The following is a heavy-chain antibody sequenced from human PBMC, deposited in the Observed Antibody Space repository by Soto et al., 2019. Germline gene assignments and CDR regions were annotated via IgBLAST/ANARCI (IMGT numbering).Heavy chain of an antibody. Sequence: QVQLVQSGAEVKKPGASVKVSCKASGYTSTSYYMHWVRQAPGQGLEWMGIINPSGGSTSYAQKCQGRVTMTRDTAQSTVDVELSSLRSEDTAVYYCAHDGGSGYDPGRVAGRYYYYYGMDVWGQGTTVTVSS. CDR2: INPSGGST. V-gene: IGHV1-46*03. J-gene: IGHJ6*02. CDR3: AHDGGSGYDPGRVAGRYYYYYGMDV. D-gene: IGHD5-12*01. CDR1: GYTSTSYY.